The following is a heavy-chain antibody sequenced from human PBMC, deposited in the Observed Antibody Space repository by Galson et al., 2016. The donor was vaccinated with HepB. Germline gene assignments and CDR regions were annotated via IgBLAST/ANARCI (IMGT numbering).Heavy chain of an antibody. D-gene: IGHD2-21*02. CDR1: GFSVGSYY. CDR2: IYSGGST. J-gene: IGHJ3*02. V-gene: IGHV3-53*01. Sequence: LRLSCAASGFSVGSYYMSWVRQAPGKGLEYVSIIYSGGSTDYADSVKGRFTISRGNSKDTLYLQMNNLRAEDTAVYHCAVKSGLVVTAGEAFDIWGLGTMVTVAS. CDR3: AVKSGLVVTAGEAFDI.